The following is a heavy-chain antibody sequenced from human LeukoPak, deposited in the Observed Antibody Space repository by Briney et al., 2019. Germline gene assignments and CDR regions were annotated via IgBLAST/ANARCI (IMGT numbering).Heavy chain of an antibody. D-gene: IGHD5-24*01. J-gene: IGHJ4*02. V-gene: IGHV3-7*01. CDR3: ARDKGWLQFDY. Sequence: GGSLRLSCAASGFTFSSYAMSWVRQAPGKGLEWVANIKEDGSQKYYVDSVKGRFTISRDNAKNSMHLQMNSLRAEDTAVYYCARDKGWLQFDYWGQGTQVTASS. CDR2: IKEDGSQK. CDR1: GFTFSSYA.